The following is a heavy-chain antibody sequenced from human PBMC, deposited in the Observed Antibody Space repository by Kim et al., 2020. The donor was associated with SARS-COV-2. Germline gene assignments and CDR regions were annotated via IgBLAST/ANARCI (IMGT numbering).Heavy chain of an antibody. CDR1: GFTFSSYG. CDR3: ATLSDPIAVARNWFDP. V-gene: IGHV3-30*03. Sequence: GGSLRLSCAASGFTFSSYGMHWVRQAPGKGLEWVAVISYDGSNKYYADSVKGRFTISRDNSKNTLYLQMNSLRAEDTAVYYCATLSDPIAVARNWFDPWGQGTLVTVSS. J-gene: IGHJ5*02. D-gene: IGHD6-19*01. CDR2: ISYDGSNK.